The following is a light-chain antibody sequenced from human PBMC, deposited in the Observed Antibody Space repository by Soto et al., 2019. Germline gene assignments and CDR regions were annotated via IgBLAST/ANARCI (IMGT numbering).Light chain of an antibody. CDR1: QSVGRY. J-gene: IGKJ1*01. Sequence: EIVLTQSPATLSLSPGERATLTCRASQSVGRYLAWYQHKPGQPPRLLIYDASNRATGIPARFSGSGSGTDFTLTISSLEPEDFAIYYCQQRSNWPPTWAFGQGTKVEIK. CDR2: DAS. V-gene: IGKV3-11*01. CDR3: QQRSNWPPTWA.